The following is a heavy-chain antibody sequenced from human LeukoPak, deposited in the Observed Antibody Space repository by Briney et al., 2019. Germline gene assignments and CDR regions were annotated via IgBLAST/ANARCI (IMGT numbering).Heavy chain of an antibody. V-gene: IGHV3-48*01. CDR2: ISSSADRI. D-gene: IGHD4-17*01. Sequence: GGSLRLSCAASGFTFSSHGMNWVRQAPGKGLEWISYISSSADRIYYADSVRGRLAISRDNDRNSLFLKMNTLRAEDTAVYYCARANPTTPIYYFDFWGRGTLVTVSS. CDR3: ARANPTTPIYYFDF. CDR1: GFTFSSHG. J-gene: IGHJ4*02.